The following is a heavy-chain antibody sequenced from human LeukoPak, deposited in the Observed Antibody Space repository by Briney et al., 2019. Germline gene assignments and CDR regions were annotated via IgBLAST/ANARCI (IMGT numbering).Heavy chain of an antibody. J-gene: IGHJ4*02. Sequence: SETLSLTCTVSGASISSSGYFWGRIRQPPGKGLEWIASISYNGTTYYNPSLNSRVTISADTSNNHFSLKLTSVTAADTAVYFCARVTRISDFWGQGTLVTVSS. D-gene: IGHD2/OR15-2a*01. CDR3: ARVTRISDF. CDR1: GASISSSGYF. CDR2: ISYNGTT. V-gene: IGHV4-39*07.